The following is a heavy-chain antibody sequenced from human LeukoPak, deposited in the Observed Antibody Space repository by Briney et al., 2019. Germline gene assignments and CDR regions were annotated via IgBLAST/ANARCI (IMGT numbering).Heavy chain of an antibody. CDR1: GGSISSYY. J-gene: IGHJ4*02. Sequence: PSETLSLTCTVSGGSISSYYWSWIRQPPGKGLEWIGYIYYSGSTNYNPSLKSRVTISVDTSKNQFSLKLSSVTAADTAVYYCARTGSGGLYYFDYWGQGTLVTVSS. V-gene: IGHV4-59*01. CDR2: IYYSGST. CDR3: ARTGSGGLYYFDY. D-gene: IGHD3-10*01.